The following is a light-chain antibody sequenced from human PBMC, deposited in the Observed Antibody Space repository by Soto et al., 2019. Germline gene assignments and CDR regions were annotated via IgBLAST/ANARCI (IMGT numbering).Light chain of an antibody. CDR2: EVS. CDR3: SSYAGSSYV. J-gene: IGLJ1*01. V-gene: IGLV2-8*01. Sequence: QSALTQPPSASGSPGQSVTISCTGTSSDVGGYNYVSWYQQHPGKAPKLMIYEVSKRPSGVPDRFSGSKSGNTASLTVSGLQAEDGADYYCSSYAGSSYVFGTKTKVTVL. CDR1: SSDVGGYNY.